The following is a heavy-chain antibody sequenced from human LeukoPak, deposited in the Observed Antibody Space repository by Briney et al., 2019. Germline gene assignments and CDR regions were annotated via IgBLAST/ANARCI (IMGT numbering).Heavy chain of an antibody. D-gene: IGHD7-27*01. CDR1: GFTFSIYG. V-gene: IGHV3-30*03. J-gene: IGHJ4*02. CDR2: ISHDGSDK. Sequence: GMSLRLSCATSGFTFSIYGMHWVRQAPGKGLEWVAVISHDGSDKYYVDSVKGRFTISRDNSKNTLYLQMNSLRAEDTAVYYCARSGAGDFIQEDYYFDYWGQGTLVTVSS. CDR3: ARSGAGDFIQEDYYFDY.